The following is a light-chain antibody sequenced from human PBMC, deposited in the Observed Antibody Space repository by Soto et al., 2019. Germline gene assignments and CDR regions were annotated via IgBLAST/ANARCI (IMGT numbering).Light chain of an antibody. Sequence: DIQMTQSPSSVSASVGDRVTITCRASQGISSSLAWDQQKPRKAPKLLIYAASTLQSGVSSRFSGSGSGTDFTLTISSLQPEDFATYYCQHAKSFPPTFGPGTRVDIK. J-gene: IGKJ3*01. CDR1: QGISSS. V-gene: IGKV1-12*01. CDR3: QHAKSFPPT. CDR2: AAS.